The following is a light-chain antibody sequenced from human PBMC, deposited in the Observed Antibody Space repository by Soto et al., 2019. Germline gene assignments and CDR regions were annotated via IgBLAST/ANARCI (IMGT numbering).Light chain of an antibody. J-gene: IGKJ1*01. CDR3: QQYGSSGT. V-gene: IGKV1-5*03. CDR2: TAS. Sequence: DIQMTQSPSTLSGSVGDRVIITCRASQSIGSWLAWYQQQPGKVPKLLIYTASTLQSGVPSRFSGSGSGAEFTLTISRLEPEDFAVYYCQQYGSSGTFGQGTKVDIK. CDR1: QSIGSW.